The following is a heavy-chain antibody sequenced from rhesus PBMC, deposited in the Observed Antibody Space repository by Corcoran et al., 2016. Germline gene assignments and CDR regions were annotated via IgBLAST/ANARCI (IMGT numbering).Heavy chain of an antibody. J-gene: IGHJ4*01. CDR1: GASIGDDY. D-gene: IGHD1-44*01. Sequence: QVQLQESGPGLVRPSETLPLTCAVSGASIGDDYWGWNRLAPGGGRERIGRNYGRRGTTDYNPSVNSRVAMSIDTSNNKLSLSLKSVTAADTAVYYCAKAGVATDFDYWGQGVLVTVSS. CDR2: NYGRRGTT. CDR3: AKAGVATDFDY. V-gene: IGHV4S2*01.